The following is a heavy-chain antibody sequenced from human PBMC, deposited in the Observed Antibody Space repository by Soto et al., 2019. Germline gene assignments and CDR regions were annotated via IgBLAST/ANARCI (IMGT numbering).Heavy chain of an antibody. V-gene: IGHV3-48*02. CDR2: ISSSSSTI. CDR3: ARGPSMIVAPAGPFDY. CDR1: GFTFSSYS. Sequence: EVQLVESGGGLVQPGGSLRLSVAASGFTFSSYSMNWVRQAPGKGREWVSYISSSSSTIYYADSVKGRFTISRDNAKNSLYLQMNSLRDEDTAVYYCARGPSMIVAPAGPFDYWGQGTLVTVST. J-gene: IGHJ4*02. D-gene: IGHD3-22*01.